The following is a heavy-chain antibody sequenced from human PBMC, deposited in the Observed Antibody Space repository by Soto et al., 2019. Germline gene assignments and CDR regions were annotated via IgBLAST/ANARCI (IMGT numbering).Heavy chain of an antibody. CDR2: ISYDGSNK. D-gene: IGHD5-12*01. V-gene: IGHV3-30*18. Sequence: QVQLVESGGGVVQPGRSLRLSCAASGFTFSSYGMHWVRQAPGKGLEWVAVISYDGSNKYYADSVKGRFTISRDNSKNTLYLQVKCLRAEYTAVYYCEKDGGGVATQGYYGMDVWGQGTTFTVSS. J-gene: IGHJ6*02. CDR3: EKDGGGVATQGYYGMDV. CDR1: GFTFSSYG.